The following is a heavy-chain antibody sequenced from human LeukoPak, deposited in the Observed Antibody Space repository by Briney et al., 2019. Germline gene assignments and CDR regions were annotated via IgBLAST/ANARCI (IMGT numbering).Heavy chain of an antibody. Sequence: GGSLRLSCAASGFTFSSYSMNWVRQAPGKGLEWVSSISSSSSYIYYADSVKGRFTISRDNAKNSLYLQMNSLRAEDTAVYYCARDPSSSWYYGYYYFDYWGQGTLVTVSS. V-gene: IGHV3-21*01. CDR2: ISSSSSYI. D-gene: IGHD6-13*01. CDR1: GFTFSSYS. CDR3: ARDPSSSWYYGYYYFDY. J-gene: IGHJ4*02.